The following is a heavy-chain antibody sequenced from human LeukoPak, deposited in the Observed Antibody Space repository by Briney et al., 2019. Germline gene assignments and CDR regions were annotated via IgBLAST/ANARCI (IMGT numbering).Heavy chain of an antibody. CDR2: ISSSGSTI. CDR1: GFTFSDYY. D-gene: IGHD3-9*01. CDR3: AREHYDILTGYHLYYFDY. V-gene: IGHV3-11*01. Sequence: GGSLRLSCAASGFTFSDYYMSWIRQAPGKGLEWVSYISSSGSTIYYADSVKGRFTIPRDNAKNSLYLQMNSLRAEDTAVYYCAREHYDILTGYHLYYFDYWGQGTLVTVSS. J-gene: IGHJ4*02.